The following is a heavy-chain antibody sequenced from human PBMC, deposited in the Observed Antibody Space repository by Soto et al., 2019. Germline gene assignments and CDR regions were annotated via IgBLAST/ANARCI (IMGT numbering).Heavy chain of an antibody. V-gene: IGHV3-30*18. CDR3: AKGGGYGDQRGY. D-gene: IGHD4-17*01. CDR1: GFTFISYG. J-gene: IGHJ4*02. Sequence: QVQLVESGGGVVQPGRSLRLSCAASGFTFISYGMHWVRQAPGKGLEWVAVISYDGSNKYYADSVRGRFTISRDNSKNTLYLEMNSLRAEDTAVYYCAKGGGYGDQRGYWGQGTLVTVSS. CDR2: ISYDGSNK.